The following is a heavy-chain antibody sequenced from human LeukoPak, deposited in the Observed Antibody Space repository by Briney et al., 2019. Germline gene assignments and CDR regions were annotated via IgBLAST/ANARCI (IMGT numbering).Heavy chain of an antibody. CDR1: GFTFSSCA. D-gene: IGHD2-2*01. V-gene: IGHV3-23*01. Sequence: GGSLRLSCAASGFTFSSCAMSWVRQAPGKGLEWVSAISGSGGSTYYADSVKGRFTISRDNSKNTLYLQMNSLRAEDTAVYYCAKEGSYCSSTSCYLPFDYWGQGTLVTVSS. J-gene: IGHJ4*02. CDR3: AKEGSYCSSTSCYLPFDY. CDR2: ISGSGGST.